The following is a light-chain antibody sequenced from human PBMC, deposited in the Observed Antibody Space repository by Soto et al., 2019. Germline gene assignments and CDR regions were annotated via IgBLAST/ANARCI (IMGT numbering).Light chain of an antibody. J-gene: IGLJ2*01. Sequence: QSVLTQPASVSGSPGQSSTISCTGTSSDVGSYNLVSWYQQHPGKAPKLMIYEGSKRPSGVSNRFSGSKSGNTASLTISGLQAEDEADYYCCSYAGSSTFVFGGGTQLTVL. CDR2: EGS. V-gene: IGLV2-23*03. CDR1: SSDVGSYNL. CDR3: CSYAGSSTFV.